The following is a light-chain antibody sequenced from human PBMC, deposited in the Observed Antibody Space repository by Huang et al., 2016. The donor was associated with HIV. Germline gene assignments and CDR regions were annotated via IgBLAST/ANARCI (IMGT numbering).Light chain of an antibody. J-gene: IGKJ5*01. CDR2: SVS. Sequence: DIVMIQSPLSLSVTPGEAASISCRSSQSLLHGNGYNYLEWYLQKPGQSPQLLIYSVSDRAPGVTARFSGSGSGTDFSLKISSVEAEDIGIYYCMQSLQTPGTFGQGTRLDIK. V-gene: IGKV2-28*01. CDR1: QSLLHGNGYNY. CDR3: MQSLQTPGT.